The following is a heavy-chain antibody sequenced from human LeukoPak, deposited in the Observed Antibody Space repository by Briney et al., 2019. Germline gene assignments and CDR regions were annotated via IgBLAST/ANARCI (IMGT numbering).Heavy chain of an antibody. Sequence: RGSLRLSCAASGFTLCNYSTHWVCQAPGKGLVWVSRINSDGSSTTYADSVKGRFTISRDNAKNTLYLQMNSLRAGDTAVYYRASGKGGSSPFDSSGHGNPVTVSS. CDR1: GFTLCNYS. D-gene: IGHD1-26*01. CDR3: ASGKGGSSPFDS. J-gene: IGHJ4*01. V-gene: IGHV3-74*01. CDR2: INSDGSST.